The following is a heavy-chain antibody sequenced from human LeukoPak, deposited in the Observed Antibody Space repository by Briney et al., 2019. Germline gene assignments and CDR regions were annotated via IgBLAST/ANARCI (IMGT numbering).Heavy chain of an antibody. CDR3: ARDGPYYDILTGPYYFDY. Sequence: ASVKVSCKASGGTFSSYAISWVRQAPGQGLEWMGGIIPIFGTANYAQKFQGRVTITADESTSTAYMELSSLRSEDTAVYYCARDGPYYDILTGPYYFDYWGQGTLVTVSS. CDR1: GGTFSSYA. CDR2: IIPIFGTA. D-gene: IGHD3-9*01. V-gene: IGHV1-69*13. J-gene: IGHJ4*02.